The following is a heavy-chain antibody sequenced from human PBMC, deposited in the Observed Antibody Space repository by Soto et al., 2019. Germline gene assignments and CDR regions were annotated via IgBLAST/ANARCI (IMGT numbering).Heavy chain of an antibody. J-gene: IGHJ6*02. V-gene: IGHV1-69*01. Sequence: VKVSCKASGGTFSSYAISWVRQAPGQGLEWMGGIIPIFGTANYAQKFQGRVTITADESTSTAYMELSSLRSEDTAVYYCARGYYGSGSYYNYYGMDVWGQGTTVTVSS. CDR3: ARGYYGSGSYYNYYGMDV. D-gene: IGHD3-10*01. CDR2: IIPIFGTA. CDR1: GGTFSSYA.